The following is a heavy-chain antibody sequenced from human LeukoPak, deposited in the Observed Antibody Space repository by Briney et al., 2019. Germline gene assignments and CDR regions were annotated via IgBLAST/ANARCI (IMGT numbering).Heavy chain of an antibody. CDR1: GGSISTYY. CDR2: IYISGST. D-gene: IGHD4-17*01. CDR3: ASDDYGDYGDAFDI. Sequence: SETLSLTCTVSGGSISTYYWSCIRQPAGKGLEWIGRIYISGSTNYNPSLKSRVTMSVDTSKNQFSLKLSSVTAADTAVYYCASDDYGDYGDAFDIWGQGTMVTVSS. V-gene: IGHV4-4*07. J-gene: IGHJ3*02.